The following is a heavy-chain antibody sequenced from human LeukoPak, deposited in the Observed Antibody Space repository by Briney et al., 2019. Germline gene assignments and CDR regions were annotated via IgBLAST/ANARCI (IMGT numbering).Heavy chain of an antibody. Sequence: ASVKVSCKASGYTFTSYGISWVRQAPGQGLEWMGWMSAYNGNTNYAQKLQGRVTMTTDTSTSTAYMELRSLRSDDTAVYYCARVSSWYWRGSPWGDYWGQGTLVTVSS. J-gene: IGHJ4*02. CDR1: GYTFTSYG. CDR2: MSAYNGNT. D-gene: IGHD6-13*01. V-gene: IGHV1-18*01. CDR3: ARVSSWYWRGSPWGDY.